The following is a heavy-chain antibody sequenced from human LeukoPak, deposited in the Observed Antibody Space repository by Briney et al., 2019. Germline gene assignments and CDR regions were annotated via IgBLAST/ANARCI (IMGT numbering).Heavy chain of an antibody. CDR3: ARDWDSRNDYFDP. CDR1: GYTFTSYG. J-gene: IGHJ4*02. D-gene: IGHD1-1*01. Sequence: GASVKVSCKASGYTFTSYGISWVRQAPGQGLEWMGWTSAHNDDTNYAETLQGRLTMTTDISTSTAYMERTSLRSDDTAVYYCARDWDSRNDYFDPWGQGTLVIVSS. CDR2: TSAHNDDT. V-gene: IGHV1-18*01.